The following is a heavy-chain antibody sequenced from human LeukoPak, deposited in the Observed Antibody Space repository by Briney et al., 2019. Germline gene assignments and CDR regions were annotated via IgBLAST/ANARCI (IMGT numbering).Heavy chain of an antibody. D-gene: IGHD3-22*01. Sequence: GASVKVSCKVSRYTLTELSMYWVRQAPGKGLEWMGGFDPEDGETIYAQKFQGRVTMTEDTSTDTAYMELSSLRSEDTAVYYCATGALYRLDSSGFYYFDYWGQGTLVTVS. CDR3: ATGALYRLDSSGFYYFDY. CDR2: FDPEDGET. V-gene: IGHV1-24*01. CDR1: RYTLTELS. J-gene: IGHJ4*02.